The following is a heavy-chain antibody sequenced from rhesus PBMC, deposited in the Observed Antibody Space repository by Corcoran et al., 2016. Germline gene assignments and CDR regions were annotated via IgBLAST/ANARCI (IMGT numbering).Heavy chain of an antibody. J-gene: IGHJ6*01. CDR1: GFTFSSYG. CDR2: ISNGGGST. V-gene: IGHV3S5*01. CDR3: AKGRYCSGGVCYYGLDS. D-gene: IGHD2-8*01. Sequence: EVQLVESGGGLVQPGGSLRLSCAASGFTFSSYGMSWVRQAPGKGLEWVSYISNGGGSTYYADSVKGRCTIPRDNSNNTRSLQMNSLRAEDTAVYYCAKGRYCSGGVCYYGLDSWGQGVVATVSS.